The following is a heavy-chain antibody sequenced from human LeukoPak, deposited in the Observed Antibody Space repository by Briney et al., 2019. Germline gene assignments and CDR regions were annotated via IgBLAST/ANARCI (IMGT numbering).Heavy chain of an antibody. CDR1: GGSISSGGYS. CDR2: IYHSGST. J-gene: IGHJ4*02. Sequence: PSETLSLTCAVSGGSISSGGYSWSWIRQPPGKGLEWIGYIYHSGSTYYNPSLKSRVAISVDTSKNQFSLKLTSVTAADTALYYCARGNDWSGYYPFDHWGQGTLVTVSS. V-gene: IGHV4-30-2*01. D-gene: IGHD3-3*01. CDR3: ARGNDWSGYYPFDH.